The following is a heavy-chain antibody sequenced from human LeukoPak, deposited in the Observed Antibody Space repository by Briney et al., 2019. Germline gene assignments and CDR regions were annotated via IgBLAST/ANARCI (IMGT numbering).Heavy chain of an antibody. J-gene: IGHJ4*02. CDR3: AKDWYYDSSGRPVFDY. Sequence: GGSLRLSCAASGFTFSSYAMSWVRQAPGKGLEWVSAISGSGGSTYYADSVKGRFTISRDNSKNTLYLQMNSLRAEDTAVYYCAKDWYYDSSGRPVFDYWGQGTLVTVSS. CDR1: GFTFSSYA. D-gene: IGHD3-22*01. CDR2: ISGSGGST. V-gene: IGHV3-23*01.